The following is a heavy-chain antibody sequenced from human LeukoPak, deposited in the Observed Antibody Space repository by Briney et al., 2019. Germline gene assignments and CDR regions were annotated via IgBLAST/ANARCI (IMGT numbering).Heavy chain of an antibody. V-gene: IGHV3-48*01. D-gene: IGHD4-11*01. CDR1: GFTFSSYN. Sequence: GGSLRLSCAASGFTFSSYNMNWVRQAPGKGLEWVSYISSSSRTIYYADSVKGRFTISRDNAKNSLYLQMNSLRAEDTAVYYCARGVPKTSYYYYYMDVWGKGTTVTVSS. CDR2: ISSSSRTI. CDR3: ARGVPKTSYYYYYMDV. J-gene: IGHJ6*03.